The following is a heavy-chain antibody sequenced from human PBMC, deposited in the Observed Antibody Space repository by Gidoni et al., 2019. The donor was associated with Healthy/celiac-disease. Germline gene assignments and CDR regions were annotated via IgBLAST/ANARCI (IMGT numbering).Heavy chain of an antibody. CDR3: ARRVEVVDFDY. J-gene: IGHJ4*02. Sequence: QVQLVESGGGVVQPGRSLRLSCVASGFPFSSYGMHWVRQAPGEGVEWVAVIWKDGSKKYYADSVKGRFTISRDNSKNTLYLQMNSLRAEDTAVYYCARRVEVVDFDYWGQGTLVTVSS. V-gene: IGHV3-33*01. CDR2: IWKDGSKK. D-gene: IGHD2-15*01. CDR1: GFPFSSYG.